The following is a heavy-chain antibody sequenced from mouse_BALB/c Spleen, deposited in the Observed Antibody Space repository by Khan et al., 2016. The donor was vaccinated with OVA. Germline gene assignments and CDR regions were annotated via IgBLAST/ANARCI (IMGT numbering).Heavy chain of an antibody. CDR2: TNPTNGRT. V-gene: IGHV1S81*02. CDR3: SRISEIVATCFAY. D-gene: IGHD1-1*01. J-gene: IGHJ2*01. Sequence: QVQLKQSGAELVKAGASVKMSCKASGYTFTSYWMHWVKQRLGQGLEWFAETNPTNGRTNYNEKFKSKATLTVDKSSSTAYMLISGTTFEDSAVFYLSRISEIVATCFAYWGQGTTVTVSS. CDR1: GYTFTSYW.